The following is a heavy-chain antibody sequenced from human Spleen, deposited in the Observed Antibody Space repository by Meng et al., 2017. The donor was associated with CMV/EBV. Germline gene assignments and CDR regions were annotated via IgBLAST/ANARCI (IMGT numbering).Heavy chain of an antibody. CDR2: VYYSGST. J-gene: IGHJ3*02. CDR1: GGSISRYY. Sequence: SETLSLTCTVSGGSISRYYWSWIRQPPGKGLEWIGNVYYSGSTYYNPSLKSRVTISVDTSKNQFSLKLSSVTAADTAVYYCARVGGYSYGYHAFDIWGQGTMVTVSS. CDR3: ARVGGYSYGYHAFDI. D-gene: IGHD5-18*01. V-gene: IGHV4-59*08.